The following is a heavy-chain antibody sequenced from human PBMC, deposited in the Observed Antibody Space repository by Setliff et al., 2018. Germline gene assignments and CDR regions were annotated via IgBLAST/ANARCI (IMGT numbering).Heavy chain of an antibody. CDR2: IHYSGET. J-gene: IGHJ6*03. D-gene: IGHD3-3*01. CDR1: GGSISSYY. Sequence: SETLSLTCTVSGGSISSYYWSWIRQPPGKGLEWIGSIHYSGETFHNPSLKSRVSIFVDTSQNQFFLRLNSLTAADTAVYYCARTSYELCGYYGNRCNHHMDVWGKGSPVTVSS. V-gene: IGHV4-59*04. CDR3: ARTSYELCGYYGNRCNHHMDV.